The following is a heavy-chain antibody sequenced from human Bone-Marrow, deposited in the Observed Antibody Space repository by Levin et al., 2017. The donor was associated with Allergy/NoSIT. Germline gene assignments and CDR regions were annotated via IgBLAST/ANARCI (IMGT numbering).Heavy chain of an antibody. V-gene: IGHV3-21*01. J-gene: IGHJ4*02. D-gene: IGHD2-2*02. CDR1: GFTFSSYS. Sequence: GGSLRLSCAASGFTFSSYSMNWVRQAPGKGLEWVSSISSSSSYIYYADSVKGRFTISRDNAKNSLYLQMNSLRAEDTAVYYCARDPVVVVPAAISRRVGWTPEIVPYYFDYWGQGTLVTVSS. CDR3: ARDPVVVVPAAISRRVGWTPEIVPYYFDY. CDR2: ISSSSSYI.